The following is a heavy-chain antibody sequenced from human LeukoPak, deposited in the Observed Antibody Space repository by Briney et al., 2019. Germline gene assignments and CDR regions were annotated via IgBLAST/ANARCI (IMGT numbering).Heavy chain of an antibody. Sequence: ASVKVSCKASGYTFTGYYMHWVRQAPGQGLEWMGWINPNSGGTNYAQKFQGWVTMTRDTSISTAYMELSRLRSDDTAVYYCARGRAEGTYYYDSSGYYPWGQGTLVTVSS. CDR3: ARGRAEGTYYYDSSGYYP. V-gene: IGHV1-2*04. J-gene: IGHJ5*02. CDR1: GYTFTGYY. D-gene: IGHD3-22*01. CDR2: INPNSGGT.